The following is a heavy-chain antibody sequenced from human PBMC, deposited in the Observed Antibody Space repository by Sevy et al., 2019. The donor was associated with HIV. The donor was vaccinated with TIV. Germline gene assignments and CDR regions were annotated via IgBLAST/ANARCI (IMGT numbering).Heavy chain of an antibody. V-gene: IGHV3-30*18. CDR2: ISYDGSNK. CDR1: GFTFSSFG. CDR3: AKDGRMVRGIIGPLETDY. Sequence: GGSLRLSCAASGFTFSSFGMHWVRQAPGKGLEWVAVISYDGSNKYYADSVKGRFTISRDNSKNTLYLQMNSLRAEDTAVYYCAKDGRMVRGIIGPLETDYWGQGTLVTVSS. D-gene: IGHD3-10*01. J-gene: IGHJ4*02.